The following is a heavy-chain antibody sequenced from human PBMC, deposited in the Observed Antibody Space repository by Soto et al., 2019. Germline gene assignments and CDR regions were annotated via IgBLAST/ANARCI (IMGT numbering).Heavy chain of an antibody. Sequence: SETLSLTCAVYGGSFSGYYWSWIRQPPGKGLEWIGEINHSGSTNYNPSLKSRVTISVDTSKNQFSLKLSSVTAADTAVYYCAKAPGSYYIGGIVYWGQGTLVTVSP. CDR2: INHSGST. CDR1: GGSFSGYY. V-gene: IGHV4-34*01. D-gene: IGHD1-26*01. CDR3: AKAPGSYYIGGIVY. J-gene: IGHJ4*02.